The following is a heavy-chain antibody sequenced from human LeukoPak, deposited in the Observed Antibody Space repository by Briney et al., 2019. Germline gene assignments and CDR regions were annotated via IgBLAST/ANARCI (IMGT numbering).Heavy chain of an antibody. J-gene: IGHJ5*02. V-gene: IGHV1-69*13. CDR1: GGTFSSYA. D-gene: IGHD6-13*01. CDR3: ARDWPPYSAGIADVPFDP. CDR2: IIPIFGTA. Sequence: GASVKVSCKASGGTFSSYAISWVRQAPGQGLEWMGGIIPIFGTANYAQKFQGRVTITADESTSTAYMELSSLRSEDTAVYYCARDWPPYSAGIADVPFDPWGQGTLVTVSS.